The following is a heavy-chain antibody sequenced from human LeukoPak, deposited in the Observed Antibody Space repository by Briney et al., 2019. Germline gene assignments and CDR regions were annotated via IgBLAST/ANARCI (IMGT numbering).Heavy chain of an antibody. CDR1: GGTFNRDA. J-gene: IGHJ6*04. CDR2: IIPFFGTP. V-gene: IGHV1-69*06. Sequence: ASVKVSFKASGGTFNRDAIRRGRQAPGQRPGWMGGIIPFFGTPNYAQKFQGRVTITADKTTSTVYMDVSSLRSEDTGVYYCARLVVPAARGDYYYYGMDVWGKGTTVIVSS. CDR3: ARLVVPAARGDYYYYGMDV. D-gene: IGHD2-2*01.